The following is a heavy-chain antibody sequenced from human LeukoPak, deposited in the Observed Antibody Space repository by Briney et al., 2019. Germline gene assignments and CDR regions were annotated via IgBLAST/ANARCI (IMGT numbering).Heavy chain of an antibody. J-gene: IGHJ5*02. CDR3: ARHRGLGYCSGGSCAKRNWFDP. V-gene: IGHV4-59*04. Sequence: SETLSLTCTVSGGSISSYYWSWIRQPPGKGLEWIGSIYYSGSTYYNPSLKSRVTISVDTSKNQFSLKLSSVTAADTAVYYCARHRGLGYCSGGSCAKRNWFDPWGQGTLVTVSS. D-gene: IGHD2-15*01. CDR2: IYYSGST. CDR1: GGSISSYY.